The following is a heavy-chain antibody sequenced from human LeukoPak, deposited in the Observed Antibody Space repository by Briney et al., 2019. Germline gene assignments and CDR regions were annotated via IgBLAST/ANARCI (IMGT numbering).Heavy chain of an antibody. CDR1: GGSISSYY. CDR3: ARRVVPAAIPSSNWFDP. CDR2: IYTSGST. V-gene: IGHV4-4*09. D-gene: IGHD2-2*02. J-gene: IGHJ5*02. Sequence: PSETLSLTCTVSGGSISSYYWSWIRQPPGKGLEWIGYIYTSGSTNYNPSLKSRVTISVDTSKNQFSLKLSSVTAADTAVYYCARRVVPAAIPSSNWFDPWGQGTLVTVFS.